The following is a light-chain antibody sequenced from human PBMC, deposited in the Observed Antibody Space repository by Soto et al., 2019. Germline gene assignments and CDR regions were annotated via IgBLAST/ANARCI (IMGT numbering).Light chain of an antibody. CDR2: MAS. CDR1: QTISSW. J-gene: IGKJ1*01. V-gene: IGKV1-5*03. Sequence: DIQMTQSPSTLSGSVGDRVTITCRASQTISSWLAWYQQKPGKAPKLLIYMASTLKSGVPSRFSGSGSGTEFTLTISSLQPDDFATYYCQQYNSYPWTFGQGTKVDIK. CDR3: QQYNSYPWT.